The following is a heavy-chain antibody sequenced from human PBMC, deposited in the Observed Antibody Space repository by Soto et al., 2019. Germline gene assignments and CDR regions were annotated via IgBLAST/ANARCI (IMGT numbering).Heavy chain of an antibody. D-gene: IGHD1-7*01. Sequence: SETLSLTCSVSGASVSSYYWSWVRQPPGKGLEWIGYIYYIGAYNYNPSLKSRVTISVDTSKNQFSLKLTSVTAADTAVYYCARTPETRDWLDPWGQGTLVTVSS. V-gene: IGHV4-59*02. CDR1: GASVSSYY. CDR2: IYYIGAY. J-gene: IGHJ5*02. CDR3: ARTPETRDWLDP.